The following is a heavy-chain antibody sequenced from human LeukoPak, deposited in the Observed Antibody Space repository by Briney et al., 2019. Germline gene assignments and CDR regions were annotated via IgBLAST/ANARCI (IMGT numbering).Heavy chain of an antibody. CDR3: ARGRFLGWKSRPYYYYYMDV. CDR2: INHSGST. CDR1: GGSFSGYY. D-gene: IGHD3-3*01. Sequence: SETLSLTCAVYGGSFSGYYWSWIRQPPGKGLEWIGEINHSGSTNYNPSLKGRVTISVDTSKNQFSLKLSSVTAADTAVYYCARGRFLGWKSRPYYYYYMDVWGKGTTVTVSS. V-gene: IGHV4-34*01. J-gene: IGHJ6*03.